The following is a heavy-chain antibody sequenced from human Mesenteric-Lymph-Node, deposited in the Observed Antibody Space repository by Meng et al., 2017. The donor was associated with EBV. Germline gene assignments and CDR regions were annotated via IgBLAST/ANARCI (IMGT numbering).Heavy chain of an antibody. CDR3: ARGLRPGENWFDP. D-gene: IGHD4-17*01. V-gene: IGHV4-39*07. CDR2: MYYSGNT. Sequence: QGQLQESGPGLVKPSETLSLTCSVSGDSITSNSYAWGWIRQPPGKGLEWIGSMYYSGNTYYNPSLKSRVTIALDTSKNQFSLKLSSVTAADTAVYYCARGLRPGENWFDPWGQGALVTVSS. CDR1: GDSITSNSYA. J-gene: IGHJ5*02.